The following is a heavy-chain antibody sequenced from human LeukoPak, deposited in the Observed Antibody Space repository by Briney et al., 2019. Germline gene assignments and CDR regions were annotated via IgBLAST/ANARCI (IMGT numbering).Heavy chain of an antibody. CDR3: ARASSGYYDSSGYYQPNYYMDV. V-gene: IGHV4-4*02. CDR1: GGSISSSNW. CDR2: IYHSGST. Sequence: SETLSLTCAVSGGSISSSNWWSWVRQPPGKGLEWIGEIYHSGSTNYNPSLKSRVTISVDKSKNQFSLKLSSVTAADTAVYYCARASSGYYDSSGYYQPNYYMDVWGKGTTVTISS. J-gene: IGHJ6*03. D-gene: IGHD3-22*01.